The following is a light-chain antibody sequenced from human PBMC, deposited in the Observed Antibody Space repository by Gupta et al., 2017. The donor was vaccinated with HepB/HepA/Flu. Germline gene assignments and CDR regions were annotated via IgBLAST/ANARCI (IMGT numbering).Light chain of an antibody. V-gene: IGLV3-21*04. Sequence: SHVLSQPPSLSLAPGKTARITCGGNNIGSKGVHWYQQKPGQAPVLVIYYDSDRPSGIPERFSGSNSGNTATLTISRVEAGDEADYYCQVWDTSSDHVVFGGGTKLTVL. J-gene: IGLJ2*01. CDR1: NIGSKG. CDR3: QVWDTSSDHVV. CDR2: YDS.